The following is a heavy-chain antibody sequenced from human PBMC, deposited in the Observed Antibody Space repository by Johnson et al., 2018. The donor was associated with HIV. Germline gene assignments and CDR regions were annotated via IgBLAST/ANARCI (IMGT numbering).Heavy chain of an antibody. CDR3: AKDWVAGVPGLDDVFGV. J-gene: IGHJ3*01. CDR1: GFTVSSYG. D-gene: IGHD3-16*01. Sequence: QVQLVESGGGLIQPGGSLRLSCAASGFTVSSYGMHWVRQAPGKGLEWVAVIWYDGSNKYYADSVKGRFTISRDNSKNTLYLQMNSLRAEDTAVYYCAKDWVAGVPGLDDVFGVWGQGTMVTVSA. CDR2: IWYDGSNK. V-gene: IGHV3-33*06.